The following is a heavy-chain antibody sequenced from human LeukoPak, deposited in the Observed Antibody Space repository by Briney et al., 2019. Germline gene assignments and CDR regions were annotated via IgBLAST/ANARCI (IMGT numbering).Heavy chain of an antibody. V-gene: IGHV3-7*01. CDR3: ARVGAAVDFDY. CDR2: IKQDGSEK. D-gene: IGHD6-13*01. CDR1: GFTFSSYW. J-gene: IGHJ4*02. Sequence: GGSLRPSCAASGFTFSSYWMSWVRQAPGKGLEWVANIKQDGSEKYYVDSVKGRFTISRDNAKNSLYLQMNSLRAEDTAVYYCARVGAAVDFDYWGQGTLVTVSS.